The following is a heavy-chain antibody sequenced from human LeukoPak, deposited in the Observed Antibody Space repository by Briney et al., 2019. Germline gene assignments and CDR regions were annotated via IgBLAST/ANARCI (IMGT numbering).Heavy chain of an antibody. CDR1: GITFNSYT. J-gene: IGHJ4*02. D-gene: IGHD1-26*01. CDR2: ISSSSSYI. V-gene: IGHV3-21*01. CDR3: AREGGGSYLSFDY. Sequence: PGGSLRLSCAASGITFNSYTMNWVRQAPGKGLEWVSSISSSSSYIYYAASVKGRFTISRDNAKNSLYLQMNRLRAEDTAVYYCAREGGGSYLSFDYWGQGTLVTVSS.